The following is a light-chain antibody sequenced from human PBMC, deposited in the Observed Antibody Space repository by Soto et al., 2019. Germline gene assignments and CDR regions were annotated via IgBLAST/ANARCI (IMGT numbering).Light chain of an antibody. Sequence: DIQMTQSPSTLSASVGDRVTITCRASQSISTWLAWYQQKPGKAPKLLIYDASILESGVPSRFSASGSGTEFTLTISSLQPDDFATDYCQQYNSYYTFGQGNKLEIK. CDR1: QSISTW. J-gene: IGKJ2*01. CDR3: QQYNSYYT. CDR2: DAS. V-gene: IGKV1-5*01.